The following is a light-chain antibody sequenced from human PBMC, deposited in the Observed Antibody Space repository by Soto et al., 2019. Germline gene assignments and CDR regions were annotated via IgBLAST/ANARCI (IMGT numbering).Light chain of an antibody. CDR3: GSYAGGPRDV. CDR1: SSDVGTYNY. J-gene: IGLJ1*01. Sequence: QSALTQPRSVSGSLGQSVTISCTGTSSDVGTYNYVSWYQQHPGKAPKVMIYDVSERPSGVPDRFSGSKSGNTASLTISGLQAEDEADYYCGSYAGGPRDVLATGTKVTVL. CDR2: DVS. V-gene: IGLV2-11*01.